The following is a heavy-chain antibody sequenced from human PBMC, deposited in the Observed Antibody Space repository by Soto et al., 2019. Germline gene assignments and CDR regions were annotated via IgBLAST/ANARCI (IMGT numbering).Heavy chain of an antibody. CDR1: GGSIISSSYY. CDR3: AGGHDYDFWSGYYLS. J-gene: IGHJ4*02. Sequence: SETLSLTCTVSGGSIISSSYYWGWIRQPPGKGLEWIGSIYDSGSTYYNSSLRSRVTISVDTSKNQFSLKLSSVTAADTAVYYCAGGHDYDFWSGYYLSWGQGTLVTVSS. V-gene: IGHV4-39*01. CDR2: IYDSGST. D-gene: IGHD3-3*01.